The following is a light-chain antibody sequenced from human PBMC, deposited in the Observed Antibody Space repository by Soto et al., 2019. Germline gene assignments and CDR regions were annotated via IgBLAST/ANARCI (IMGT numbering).Light chain of an antibody. CDR1: QSVSSY. CDR2: DAS. J-gene: IGKJ5*01. V-gene: IGKV3-11*01. Sequence: EILLTQSPATLSLSPGERATISCRASQSVSSYLAWYQQRPGQAPRLLIYDASNRATGVPARFSGSGSGTDFTLTISSLQPEDFEVYYCQQRSSWPPTFGQGTRLEI. CDR3: QQRSSWPPT.